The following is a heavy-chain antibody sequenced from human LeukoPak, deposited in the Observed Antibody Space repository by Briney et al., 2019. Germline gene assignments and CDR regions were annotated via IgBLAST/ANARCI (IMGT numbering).Heavy chain of an antibody. CDR3: ATDHPYYDFWSGYSY. CDR1: GGTFSSYA. V-gene: IGHV1-24*01. D-gene: IGHD3-3*01. J-gene: IGHJ4*02. Sequence: ASVKVSCKASGGTFSSYAISWVRQAPGKGLEWMGGFDPEDGETIYAQKFQGRVTMTEDTSTDTAYMELSSLRSEDTAVYYCATDHPYYDFWSGYSYWGQGTLVTVSS. CDR2: FDPEDGET.